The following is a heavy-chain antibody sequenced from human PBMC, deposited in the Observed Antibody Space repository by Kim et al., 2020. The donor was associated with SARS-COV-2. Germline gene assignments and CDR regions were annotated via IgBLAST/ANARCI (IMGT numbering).Heavy chain of an antibody. Sequence: GGSLRLSCAGSGFTFDDYAMHWVRQAPGKGLEWVSGISWNSGSIGYADSVKGRFTISRDNAKNSLYLQMNSLRAEDTALYYCAKDMSSSVWTGFDPWGQGTLVTVSS. CDR3: AKDMSSSVWTGFDP. CDR2: ISWNSGSI. J-gene: IGHJ5*02. D-gene: IGHD3-16*01. CDR1: GFTFDDYA. V-gene: IGHV3-9*01.